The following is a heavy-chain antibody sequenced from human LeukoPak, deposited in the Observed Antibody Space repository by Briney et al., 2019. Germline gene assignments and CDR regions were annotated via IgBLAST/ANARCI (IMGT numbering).Heavy chain of an antibody. V-gene: IGHV4-59*08. J-gene: IGHJ5*02. CDR1: GFTFSTNH. CDR3: ARRQPPYGSYSSSWTANNWFDP. CDR2: IYYSGST. Sequence: GSLRLSCAASGFTFSTNHMTWIRQPPGKGLEWIGYIYYSGSTNYNPSLKSRVTISVDTSKNQFSLRLSSVTAADTALYYCARRQPPYGSYSSSWTANNWFDPWGQGTLVTVSS. D-gene: IGHD6-13*01.